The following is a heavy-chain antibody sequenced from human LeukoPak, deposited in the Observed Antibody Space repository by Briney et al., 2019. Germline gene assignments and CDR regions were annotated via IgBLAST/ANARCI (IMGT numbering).Heavy chain of an antibody. J-gene: IGHJ4*02. CDR2: INHSGST. D-gene: IGHD6-19*01. Sequence: SETLSLTCAVYGGSFSGYYWSWIRQPPGKGLEWIGEINHSGSTNYNPSLKSRVTISVDTSKNQFSLKLSSVTAADTAVHYCARGGRYSSDLVIDYWGQGSLVTVSS. CDR1: GGSFSGYY. CDR3: ARGGRYSSDLVIDY. V-gene: IGHV4-34*01.